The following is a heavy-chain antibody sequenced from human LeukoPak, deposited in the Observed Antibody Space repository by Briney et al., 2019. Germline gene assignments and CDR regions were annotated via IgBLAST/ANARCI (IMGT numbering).Heavy chain of an antibody. CDR3: AKDWKGSSSWYPVDFDY. V-gene: IGHV3-23*01. J-gene: IGHJ4*02. CDR1: GFTFSSYA. D-gene: IGHD6-13*01. CDR2: ISGSGGCT. Sequence: GGSLRLSCAASGFTFSSYAMSWVRQAPGKGLEWVSVISGSGGCTYYAASVKGRFTISRDNSKNTLYLQMNSLRAEVTAVYYCAKDWKGSSSWYPVDFDYWGQGTLVTVSS.